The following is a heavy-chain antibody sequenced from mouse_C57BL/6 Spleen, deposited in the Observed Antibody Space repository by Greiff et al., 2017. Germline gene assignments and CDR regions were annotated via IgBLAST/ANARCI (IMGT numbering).Heavy chain of an antibody. V-gene: IGHV5-6*01. Sequence: EVQGVESGGDLVKPGGSLNLSCAASGFTFSSYGMSWVRQTPDKRLEWVATISSGGSYTYYPDSVKGRFTISRDNAKNTLYLQMSSLKSEDTAMYYCASGAMDYWGKGTSVTVSS. J-gene: IGHJ4*01. CDR1: GFTFSSYG. CDR2: ISSGGSYT. CDR3: ASGAMDY.